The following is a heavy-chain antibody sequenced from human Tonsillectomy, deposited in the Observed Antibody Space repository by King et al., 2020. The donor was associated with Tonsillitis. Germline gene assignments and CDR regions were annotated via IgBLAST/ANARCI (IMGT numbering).Heavy chain of an antibody. CDR1: SASISSGGYY. J-gene: IGHJ5*02. CDR2: MHYSGPT. V-gene: IGHV4-31*03. CDR3: ARAHIAAAGGGSFDP. D-gene: IGHD6-13*01. Sequence: VQLQESGPGLVKPSQTLSLTCTVSSASISSGGYYWSWIRQHPGKGLEYIGYMHYSGPTFYNPSLKSRVTISVDTSKNQFSLNLRSVTAADTAVYYCARAHIAAAGGGSFDPWGQGTLVTVSS.